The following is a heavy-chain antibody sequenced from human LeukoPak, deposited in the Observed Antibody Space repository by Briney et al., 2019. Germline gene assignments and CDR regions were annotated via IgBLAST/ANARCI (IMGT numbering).Heavy chain of an antibody. Sequence: GGSLRLSCAASGFTFSDYYMSWIRQAPGKGLEWVSYISSSGSTIYYADSAKGRFTISRDNSNNTLYLQMNSLRADDTAVYYCAKYRTTNAPPRNFDYWGQGALVTVSS. CDR1: GFTFSDYY. V-gene: IGHV3-11*01. CDR3: AKYRTTNAPPRNFDY. CDR2: ISSSGSTI. J-gene: IGHJ4*02. D-gene: IGHD1-14*01.